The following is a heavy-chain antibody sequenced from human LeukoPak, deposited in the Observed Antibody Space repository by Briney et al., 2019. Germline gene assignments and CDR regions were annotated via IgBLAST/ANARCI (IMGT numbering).Heavy chain of an antibody. CDR1: GGTFSSYA. CDR2: IIPIFGTA. Sequence: GSSVKVSCKASGGTFSSYAISWVRQAPGQGLEWMGGIIPIFGTANYAQKFQGRVTITADESTSTAYMELSSLRSEDTAVYYCASIVMYSCGWYLDYWGQGTLVTVSS. CDR3: ASIVMYSCGWYLDY. D-gene: IGHD6-19*01. V-gene: IGHV1-69*01. J-gene: IGHJ4*02.